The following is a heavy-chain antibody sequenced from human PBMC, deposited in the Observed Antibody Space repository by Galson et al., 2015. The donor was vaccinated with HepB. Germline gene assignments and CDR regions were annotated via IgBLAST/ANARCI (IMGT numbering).Heavy chain of an antibody. V-gene: IGHV3-48*02. D-gene: IGHD3-10*01. CDR1: GFTFSSYS. CDR2: ISSSSSTI. J-gene: IGHJ6*02. CDR3: ARDHQRLLNYGLPYYYYYGMDV. Sequence: SLRLSCAASGFTFSSYSMNWVRQAPGKGLEWDSYISSSSSTIYYADSVKGRFTISRDNAKNSLYLQMNSLRDEDTAVYYCARDHQRLLNYGLPYYYYYGMDVWGQGTTVTVSS.